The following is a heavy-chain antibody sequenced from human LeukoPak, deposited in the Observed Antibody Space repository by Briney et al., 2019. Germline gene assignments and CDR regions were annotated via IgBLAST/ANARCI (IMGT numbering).Heavy chain of an antibody. V-gene: IGHV3-7*05. D-gene: IGHD2-21*01. CDR2: IKEDGSEK. J-gene: IGHJ4*02. CDR3: VRDCGFHTFDY. CDR1: GFTFSNYW. Sequence: SGGSLRLSCAASGFTFSNYWMTWVRQAPGKGLEYVVNIKEDGSEKYHVDSVKGRFTIPRDNTKNSLYLQMTSLRGDDAAVYYCVRDCGFHTFDYWGQGTLVTVSS.